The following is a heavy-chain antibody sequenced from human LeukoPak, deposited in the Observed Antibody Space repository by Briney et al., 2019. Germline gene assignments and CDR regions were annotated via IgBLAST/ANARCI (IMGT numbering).Heavy chain of an antibody. CDR1: GFTFSSYA. D-gene: IGHD4-23*01. Sequence: EPGGSLRLSCAASGFTFSSYAMHWVRQAPGKGLEWVAVISYDGSNKYYVDSVKGRFTISRDNSKNTLYLQMSSLRAEDTAVYYCTRGTNDYGGIERKKPFDYWGQGTLVTVSS. J-gene: IGHJ4*02. CDR3: TRGTNDYGGIERKKPFDY. V-gene: IGHV3-30-3*01. CDR2: ISYDGSNK.